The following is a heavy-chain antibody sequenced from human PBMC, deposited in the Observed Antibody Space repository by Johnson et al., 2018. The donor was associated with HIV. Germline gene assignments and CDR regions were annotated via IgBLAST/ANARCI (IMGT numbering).Heavy chain of an antibody. CDR2: ISYDGSNK. Sequence: QEQLVESGGGVVQPGRSLRLSCAASGFTFSSYAMHWVRQAPGKGLEWVAVISYDGSNKYYADSVKGRFTISSDNSKNTLYLQMNSLRAEDTAVYYCARVPNDAFDIWGQGTMVTVSS. J-gene: IGHJ3*02. CDR3: ARVPNDAFDI. CDR1: GFTFSSYA. V-gene: IGHV3-30*04.